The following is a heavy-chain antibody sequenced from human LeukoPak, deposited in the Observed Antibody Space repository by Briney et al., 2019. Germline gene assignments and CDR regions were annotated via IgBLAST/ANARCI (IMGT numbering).Heavy chain of an antibody. V-gene: IGHV1-2*02. J-gene: IGHJ4*02. Sequence: ASVKVSCKASGYTFTGYYMHWVRQPPGQGLEWMGWINPNSGGTNYAQKFQGRVTMTRDTSISTAYMELSRLRSDDTAVYYCARGPSSVDTAMTSGTLFDYWGQGTLVTVSS. CDR3: ARGPSSVDTAMTSGTLFDY. CDR2: INPNSGGT. CDR1: GYTFTGYY. D-gene: IGHD5-18*01.